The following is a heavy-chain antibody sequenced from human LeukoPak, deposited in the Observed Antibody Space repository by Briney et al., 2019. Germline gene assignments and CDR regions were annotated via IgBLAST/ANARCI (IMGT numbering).Heavy chain of an antibody. CDR1: GFTFSSYS. D-gene: IGHD3-9*01. CDR3: ERDHDWAFDY. Sequence: GGSLRLSCEASGFTFSSYSMNWVRQAPGKGLEWVSYVHGSSSPVDYADSVRGRFTMSRDNTKNSLYLQMNNLRVEDTAIYYCERDHDWAFDYWGQGILVTVSS. CDR2: VHGSSSPV. V-gene: IGHV3-48*04. J-gene: IGHJ4*02.